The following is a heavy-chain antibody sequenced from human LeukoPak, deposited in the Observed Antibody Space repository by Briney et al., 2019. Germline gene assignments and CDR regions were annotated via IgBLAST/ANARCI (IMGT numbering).Heavy chain of an antibody. J-gene: IGHJ4*02. CDR2: MNPNSGNT. CDR3: ARGLGTIRSLRYYFGY. CDR1: GYTFTSYD. V-gene: IGHV1-8*01. D-gene: IGHD7-27*01. Sequence: ASVKVSCKASGYTFTSYDINWVRQATGQGLEWMGWMNPNSGNTGYAQKFQGRVTMTRNTSISTAYMELSSLRSEDTAVYYCARGLGTIRSLRYYFGYWGQGTLVTVSS.